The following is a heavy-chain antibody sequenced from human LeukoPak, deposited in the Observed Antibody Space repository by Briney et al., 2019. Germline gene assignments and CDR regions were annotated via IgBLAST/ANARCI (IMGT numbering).Heavy chain of an antibody. Sequence: GGSLRLSCAASGFTFSNYAMSWVRQAPGKGLEWVSSLSDNGGSPYYADSVKGRFTTSRDNSKNTLHLHLNSLRVEDTAVYYCAKDPETYSSRWIDSWGQGTLVTVSS. J-gene: IGHJ4*02. D-gene: IGHD6-13*01. CDR3: AKDPETYSSRWIDS. CDR2: LSDNGGSP. CDR1: GFTFSNYA. V-gene: IGHV3-23*01.